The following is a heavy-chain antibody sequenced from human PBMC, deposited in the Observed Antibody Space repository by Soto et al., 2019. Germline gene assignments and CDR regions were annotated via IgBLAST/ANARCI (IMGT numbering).Heavy chain of an antibody. CDR3: AISLSTRWSNY. J-gene: IGHJ4*02. V-gene: IGHV3-21*01. Sequence: GESLKISCTASGFIFGSYSMNWVRQAPGKGLEWVSSISSSSSYIYYADSVKGRFTISRDNAKNSLYLQMNSLRAEDTAVYYCAISLSTRWSNYWGQGTLVTVSS. CDR1: GFIFGSYS. D-gene: IGHD2-15*01. CDR2: ISSSSSYI.